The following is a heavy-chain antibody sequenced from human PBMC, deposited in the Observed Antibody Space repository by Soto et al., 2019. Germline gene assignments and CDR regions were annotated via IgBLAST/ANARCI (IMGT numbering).Heavy chain of an antibody. CDR1: GFTFSTSA. Sequence: EVQLLESGGNLVQPGGSLRLSCAASGFTFSTSAMSWVRQAPGKGLEWVSAISGSGGSTYYADSVKGRFTISRDNSKSTLYLQMNSLRAEDTAVYYCAKGVNYYDSSGYYSYYYNGMDVWGQGTTVTVSS. CDR3: AKGVNYYDSSGYYSYYYNGMDV. CDR2: ISGSGGST. V-gene: IGHV3-23*01. D-gene: IGHD3-22*01. J-gene: IGHJ6*02.